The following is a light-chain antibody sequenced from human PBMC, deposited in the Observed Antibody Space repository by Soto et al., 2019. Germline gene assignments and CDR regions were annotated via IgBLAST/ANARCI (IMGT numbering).Light chain of an antibody. CDR2: EVS. J-gene: IGLJ1*01. V-gene: IGLV2-8*01. CDR3: AAWDDILNGYV. CDR1: SSDIGGYNY. Sequence: QSALTQPPSASGSPGQSVTISCTGTSSDIGGYNYVSWYQQHPGKAPKLIIYEVSKRPSGVPDRFSGSKSGNTASLTVSGLQAEDEADYYCAAWDDILNGYVFGGGTKMTVL.